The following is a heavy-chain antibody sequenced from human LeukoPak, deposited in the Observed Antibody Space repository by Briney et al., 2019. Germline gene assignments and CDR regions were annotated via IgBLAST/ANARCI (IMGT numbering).Heavy chain of an antibody. CDR1: GFTFSSYA. CDR3: AKTNKQWLPDDY. V-gene: IGHV3-23*01. CDR2: ISGSGGST. J-gene: IGHJ4*02. Sequence: GGSLRLSCAASGFTFSSYAMSWVRQAPGKGLEWVSLISGSGGSTAYSDSVKGRFTISRDNSKNTLYLQMNSLRAEDTAVYYCAKTNKQWLPDDYWGQGTLVTVSS. D-gene: IGHD6-19*01.